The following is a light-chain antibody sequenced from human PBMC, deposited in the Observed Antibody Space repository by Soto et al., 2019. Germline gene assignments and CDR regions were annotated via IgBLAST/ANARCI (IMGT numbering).Light chain of an antibody. V-gene: IGKV3-15*01. J-gene: IGKJ2*01. CDR2: GAS. CDR3: KQYNKWTPYT. CDR1: QSVSSN. Sequence: EIVMTQSPANLSVSPGERATLSCRASQSVSSNLAWYQQKPGQGPRLLIYGASTRATSITARFSGSVYGTEFTVTNNSLHSEDFAVYYCKQYNKWTPYTVGQGTKLEIK.